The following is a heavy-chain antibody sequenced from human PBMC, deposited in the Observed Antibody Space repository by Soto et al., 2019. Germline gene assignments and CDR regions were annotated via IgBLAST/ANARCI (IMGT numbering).Heavy chain of an antibody. V-gene: IGHV4-34*01. J-gene: IGHJ6*03. CDR2: INHSGST. CDR1: GGSFSGYY. CDR3: ARGSHPPNYYYYYYMDV. Sequence: ASETLSLTCAVYGGSFSGYYWSWIRPPPGKGLEWIGEINHSGSTNYNPSLKSRVTISVDTSKNQFSLKLSSVTAADTAVYYCARGSHPPNYYYYYYMDVWGKGTTVTVSS.